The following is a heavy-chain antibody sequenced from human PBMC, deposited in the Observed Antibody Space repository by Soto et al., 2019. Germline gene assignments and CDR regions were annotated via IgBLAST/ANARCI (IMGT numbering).Heavy chain of an antibody. J-gene: IGHJ3*02. D-gene: IGHD2-21*02. CDR1: GGTFSSYA. CDR2: IIPIFGTT. CDR3: ARYIVVVTAALGPDAFDI. Sequence: ASVKVSCKASGGTFSSYAISWVRQAPGQGLEWKGGIIPIFGTTNYAQKFQGRFTITADESTSTAYMELSSLRSEDTALYYCARYIVVVTAALGPDAFDIWGQGTMVTVSS. V-gene: IGHV1-69*13.